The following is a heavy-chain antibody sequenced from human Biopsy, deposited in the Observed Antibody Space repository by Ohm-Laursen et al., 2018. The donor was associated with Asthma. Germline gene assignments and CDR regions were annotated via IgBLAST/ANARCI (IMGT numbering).Heavy chain of an antibody. D-gene: IGHD3-9*01. Sequence: GSVKVSCKASGYTFIHYAIHWVRQAPGQRLEWMGWINAGNGNTKYSQKFQGRVSITRDTSASTAYMELRSLRSEDTATYYCARTYYDFLTGQVKDVFGVWGQGTMATVSS. J-gene: IGHJ3*01. V-gene: IGHV1-3*01. CDR3: ARTYYDFLTGQVKDVFGV. CDR2: INAGNGNT. CDR1: GYTFIHYA.